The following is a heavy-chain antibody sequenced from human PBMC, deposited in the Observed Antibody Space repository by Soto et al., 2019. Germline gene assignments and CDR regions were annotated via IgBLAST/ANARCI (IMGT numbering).Heavy chain of an antibody. CDR3: ATGSSWQAFFDY. J-gene: IGHJ4*02. Sequence: ASVKVSCKTSGYTFTNYGITWVRQAPGQGLEWMGWISTYNGQTKYAQHLQGRVTMATDTSTSTAFVELMSLRSGDTAVYYCATGSSWQAFFDYWGQGTLVTVSS. D-gene: IGHD6-13*01. CDR1: GYTFTNYG. V-gene: IGHV1-18*01. CDR2: ISTYNGQT.